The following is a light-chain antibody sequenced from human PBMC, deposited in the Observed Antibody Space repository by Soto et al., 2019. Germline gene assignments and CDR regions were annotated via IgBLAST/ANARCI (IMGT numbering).Light chain of an antibody. CDR1: SSDVGGYNY. Sequence: QSALTQPASVSGSPGQSITISCTGTSSDVGGYNYVSWYQQHPGKAPKVMIYEVSNRPSGVSNRFSGSKSGNTASLTISGLQGEDEADYYCSSYTTSSTLVFGGGTKLTVL. CDR2: EVS. CDR3: SSYTTSSTLV. V-gene: IGLV2-14*01. J-gene: IGLJ3*02.